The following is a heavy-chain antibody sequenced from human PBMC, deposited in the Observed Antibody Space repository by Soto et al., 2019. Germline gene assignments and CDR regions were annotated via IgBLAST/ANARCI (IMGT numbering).Heavy chain of an antibody. Sequence: SGPTLVNPTQTLTLTCTFSGFSLSTSGVGVGWIRQPPGKALEWLALIYWNDDKRYSPSLKNRLTITKDTSKNQVVLTMTNMDPVDTATYYCARKNSGRYSFDFWGQGTPVTVSS. D-gene: IGHD1-26*01. CDR1: GFSLSTSGVG. J-gene: IGHJ4*02. CDR2: IYWNDDK. V-gene: IGHV2-5*01. CDR3: ARKNSGRYSFDF.